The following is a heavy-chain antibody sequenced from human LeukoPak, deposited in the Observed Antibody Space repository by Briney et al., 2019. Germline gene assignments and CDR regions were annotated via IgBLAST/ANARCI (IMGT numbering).Heavy chain of an antibody. CDR1: GFTFSNYW. D-gene: IGHD6-19*01. CDR2: IKQDGSEK. J-gene: IGHJ4*02. V-gene: IGHV3-7*01. Sequence: GGSLRLSCTASGFTFSNYWMTWVRQAPGKGLEWVANIKQDGSEKYYMDSMKGRFTISRDNAKNSLYLQMNSLRAEDTAVYYCAKDLLGQWPTVFDYWGQGTLVTVSS. CDR3: AKDLLGQWPTVFDY.